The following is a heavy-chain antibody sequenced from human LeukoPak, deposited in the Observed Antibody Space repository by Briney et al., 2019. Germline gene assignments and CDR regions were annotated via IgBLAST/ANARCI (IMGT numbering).Heavy chain of an antibody. CDR1: GSTFSSYW. Sequence: PGGSLRLSCAASGSTFSSYWMTWVRQAPGKGLEWVANIKQDGSDKHYVDSVKGRFTISRDNGKNSLYLQMNSLRAEDTAVYYCARDFGWLSGFDNWGQGTLVTVSS. J-gene: IGHJ4*02. CDR3: ARDFGWLSGFDN. CDR2: IKQDGSDK. D-gene: IGHD3-9*01. V-gene: IGHV3-7*01.